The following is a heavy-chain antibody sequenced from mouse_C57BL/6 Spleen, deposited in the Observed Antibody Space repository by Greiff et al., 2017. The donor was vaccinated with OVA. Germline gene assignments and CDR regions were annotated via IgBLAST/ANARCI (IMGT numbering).Heavy chain of an antibody. J-gene: IGHJ3*01. CDR2: IDPSDSYT. CDR1: GYTFTSYW. V-gene: IGHV1-69*01. D-gene: IGHD1-1*01. Sequence: VQLQQSGAELVMPGASVKLSCKASGYTFTSYWMHWVKQRPGQGLEWIGEIDPSDSYTNYNQKFKGKSTLTVDKSSSTAYLQLSSLTSEDSAVYYCARKAAGSSYGFAYWGQGTLVTVSA. CDR3: ARKAAGSSYGFAY.